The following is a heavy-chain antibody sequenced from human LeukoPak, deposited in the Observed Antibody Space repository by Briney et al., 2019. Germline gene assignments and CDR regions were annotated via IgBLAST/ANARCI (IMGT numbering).Heavy chain of an antibody. J-gene: IGHJ5*02. V-gene: IGHV4-39*01. CDR3: ARRRYSAYGSWFDP. CDR1: GGSISSSSYY. Sequence: SETLSLTCTVSGGSISSSSYYWGWIRRPPGKGLEWIGSIYYSGSTYYNPSLKSRVTISVDTSKNQFSLKLSSVTAADTAVYYCARRRYSAYGSWFDPWGRGTLVPVSS. CDR2: IYYSGST. D-gene: IGHD5-12*01.